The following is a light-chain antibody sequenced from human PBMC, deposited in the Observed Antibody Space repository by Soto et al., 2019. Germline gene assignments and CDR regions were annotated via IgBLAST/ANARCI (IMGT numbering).Light chain of an antibody. CDR3: AAWDDRLSVPV. J-gene: IGLJ2*01. Sequence: QSVLTQPPSASGTPGQRVTISCSGSSSHIGSNYVYWYQQLPGTAPNLLIYRNNHRPSGVPDRFSGSKSGTSASRPISGLRAEDEADDYCAAWDDRLSVPVFGGGTKLTVL. V-gene: IGLV1-47*01. CDR1: SSHIGSNY. CDR2: RNN.